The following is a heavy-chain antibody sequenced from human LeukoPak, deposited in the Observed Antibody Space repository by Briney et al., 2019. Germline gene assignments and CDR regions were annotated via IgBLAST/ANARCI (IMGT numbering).Heavy chain of an antibody. CDR2: IYYSGDT. Sequence: PSETLSLTCTVSGGSISSTNYYWGWIRQPPGKRLEWIGTIYYSGDTYYNPSLKSRVTISVDTSKNQFSLKLSSVTAADTAVYYCARTKNYYFDYWGQGTLVTVSS. D-gene: IGHD2-8*01. V-gene: IGHV4-39*07. CDR1: GGSISSTNYY. J-gene: IGHJ4*02. CDR3: ARTKNYYFDY.